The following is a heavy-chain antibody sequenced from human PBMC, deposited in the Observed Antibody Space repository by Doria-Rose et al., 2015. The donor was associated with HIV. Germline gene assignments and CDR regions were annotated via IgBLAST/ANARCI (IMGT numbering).Heavy chain of an antibody. D-gene: IGHD3-22*01. J-gene: IGHJ4*02. Sequence: STLTAYAVHWVRQAPGKGLEWVAVISYDGNNKYYADSVKGRFTISRDKSKNTLYLQMNNLRAEDTAVYYCARGEYYYDSSGFQYWGQGTLVTVSS. CDR3: ARGEYYYDSSGFQY. CDR1: STLTAYA. CDR2: ISYDGNNK. V-gene: IGHV3-30-3*01.